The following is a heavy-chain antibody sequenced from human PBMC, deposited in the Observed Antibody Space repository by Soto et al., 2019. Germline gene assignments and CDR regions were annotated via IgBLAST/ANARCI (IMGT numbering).Heavy chain of an antibody. Sequence: SETLSLTCSVSGGCISGSYWSWIRQSPGKGLEWLGYVYYTGSTNYSPSLRSRVSISVDTSKNEFSLRLSSVTAADTAVYFCARSVAVPGAHIDYWGQGTQVTVSS. D-gene: IGHD6-19*01. V-gene: IGHV4-59*01. J-gene: IGHJ4*02. CDR3: ARSVAVPGAHIDY. CDR1: GGCISGSY. CDR2: VYYTGST.